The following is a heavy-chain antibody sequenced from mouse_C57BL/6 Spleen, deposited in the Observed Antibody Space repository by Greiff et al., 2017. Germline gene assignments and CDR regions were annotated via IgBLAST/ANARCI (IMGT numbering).Heavy chain of an antibody. CDR3: DRVSGTGDFDV. CDR1: GYSITSDY. Sequence: DVQLQESGPGLAKPSQTLSLTCSVTGYSITSDYWNWIRKCPGNKLEYMGYISYSGSTYYNPSLKSRISITRDTSKNQYYLQLNSVTTEAADTYFCDRVSGTGDFDVWGTGTTLTVSS. CDR2: ISYSGST. J-gene: IGHJ1*03. D-gene: IGHD4-1*01. V-gene: IGHV3-8*01.